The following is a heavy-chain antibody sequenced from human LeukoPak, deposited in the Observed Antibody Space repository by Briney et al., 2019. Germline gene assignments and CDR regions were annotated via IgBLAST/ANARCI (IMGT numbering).Heavy chain of an antibody. D-gene: IGHD3-10*01. Sequence: SETLSLTCTVSGGSISSGSYYWSWIRQPAGKGLEWIGHIYTSGSTNYNPSLKSRVTISVDTSKNQFSLKLSSVTAADTAVYYCAREVRSHYFGYWGQGTLVTVSS. J-gene: IGHJ4*02. V-gene: IGHV4-61*09. CDR3: AREVRSHYFGY. CDR2: IYTSGST. CDR1: GGSISSGSYY.